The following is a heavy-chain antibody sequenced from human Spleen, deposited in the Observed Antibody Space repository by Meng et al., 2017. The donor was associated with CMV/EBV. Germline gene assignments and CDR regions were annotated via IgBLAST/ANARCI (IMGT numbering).Heavy chain of an antibody. CDR3: ARDFDGSGSYEVDY. V-gene: IGHV3-21*01. CDR1: GFTFSTYS. CDR2: ISSRSNYI. Sequence: GGSLRLSCAASGFTFSTYSMNWVRQAPGKELEWVSSISSRSNYIYYADSVKGRFTISRDNAKNSLYLQMNSLRAEDTAVYYCARDFDGSGSYEVDYWGQGTLVTVSS. D-gene: IGHD3-22*01. J-gene: IGHJ4*02.